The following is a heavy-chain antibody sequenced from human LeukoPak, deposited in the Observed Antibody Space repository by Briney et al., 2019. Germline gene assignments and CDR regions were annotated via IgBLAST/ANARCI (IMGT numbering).Heavy chain of an antibody. CDR1: GYTFTSYD. CDR3: ARDPSEVLLWFGELVHYYYYMDV. CDR2: MNPNSGNT. D-gene: IGHD3-10*01. Sequence: ASVNVSCKASGYTFTSYDINWVRQATGQGLEWMRWMNPNSGNTGYAQKFQGRVTMTRNTSISTAYMELSSLRSEDTAVYYCARDPSEVLLWFGELVHYYYYMDVWGKGTTVTVSS. V-gene: IGHV1-8*01. J-gene: IGHJ6*03.